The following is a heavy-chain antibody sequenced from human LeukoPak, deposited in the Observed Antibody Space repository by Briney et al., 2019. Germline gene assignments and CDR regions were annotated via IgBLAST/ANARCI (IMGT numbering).Heavy chain of an antibody. CDR1: GFTFSNAW. J-gene: IGHJ5*02. V-gene: IGHV3-15*01. CDR3: TTTIGYCSSTSCSNWFDP. Sequence: GGSLRLSCAASGFTFSNAWMGWVRQAPGKGLEWVGRIKSKTDGGTTDYAAPVKGRFTISRDDSKNTLYLQMNSLKTEDTAVYYCTTTIGYCSSTSCSNWFDPWGQGTLVTVSS. D-gene: IGHD2-2*01. CDR2: IKSKTDGGTT.